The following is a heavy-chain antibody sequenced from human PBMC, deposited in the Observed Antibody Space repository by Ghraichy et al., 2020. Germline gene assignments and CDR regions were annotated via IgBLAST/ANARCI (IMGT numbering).Heavy chain of an antibody. CDR2: INHSGST. V-gene: IGHV4-34*01. D-gene: IGHD3-10*01. Sequence: SETLSLTCAVYGGSFSGYYWSWIRQPPGKGLEWIGEINHSGSTNSNPSLKSRVTISVDTSKNQFSLKLSSVTAADTAVYYCARLASMVRGVIPPGYYGMDVWGQGTTVTVSS. J-gene: IGHJ6*02. CDR3: ARLASMVRGVIPPGYYGMDV. CDR1: GGSFSGYY.